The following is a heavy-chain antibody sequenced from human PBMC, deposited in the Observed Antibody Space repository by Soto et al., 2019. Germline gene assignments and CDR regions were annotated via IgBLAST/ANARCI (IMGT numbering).Heavy chain of an antibody. CDR1: GYTFTSYA. CDR2: INAGNGNT. V-gene: IGHV1-3*01. CDR3: ARDSCTNGVCYTSAFDY. Sequence: SCKASGYTFTSYAMHWVRQAPGQRLEWMGWINAGNGNTIYSQKFQGRVTITRDTSASTAYMELSSLRSEDTAVYYCARDSCTNGVCYTSAFDYWGQGTLVTVSS. D-gene: IGHD2-8*01. J-gene: IGHJ4*02.